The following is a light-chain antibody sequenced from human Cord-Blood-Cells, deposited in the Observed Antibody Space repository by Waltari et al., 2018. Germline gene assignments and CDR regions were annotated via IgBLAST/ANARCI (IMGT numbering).Light chain of an antibody. J-gene: IGKJ1*01. CDR1: QSISSY. V-gene: IGKV1-39*01. CDR2: AAS. Sequence: DIQMTQSPSSLSASVGDRVTITCQASQSISSYLNWYQQKPGKAPKLLIYAASSLQSGVPSRFSGSGSGTDFTLTISRQQPEDCATYYCQQSYSTPPWTFGQGTKVEIK. CDR3: QQSYSTPPWT.